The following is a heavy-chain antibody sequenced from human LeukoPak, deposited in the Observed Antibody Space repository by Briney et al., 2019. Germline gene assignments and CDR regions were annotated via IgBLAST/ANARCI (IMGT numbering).Heavy chain of an antibody. D-gene: IGHD4-17*01. CDR3: ARDLITVTKGFDI. J-gene: IGHJ3*02. CDR1: TDSISSHY. CDR2: ISYIGST. Sequence: SETLSLTCAVSTDSISSHYWSWIRQPPGKGLEWIGYISYIGSTNYNPSLKSRVTISIDTSKNQFSLKLRSVTAADTAVYYCARDLITVTKGFDIWGQGTMVSVSS. V-gene: IGHV4-59*11.